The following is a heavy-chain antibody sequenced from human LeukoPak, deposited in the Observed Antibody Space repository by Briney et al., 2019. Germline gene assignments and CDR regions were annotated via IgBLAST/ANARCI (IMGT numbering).Heavy chain of an antibody. J-gene: IGHJ4*02. CDR1: GFTFSSYE. CDR3: ARTIEMATISYFDY. CDR2: ISSSDSTI. Sequence: PGGSLRLSCAASGFTFSSYEMNWVRQAPGKGLEWVSYISSSDSTIYYADSAKGRFTISRDNAKNSLYLQMNSLRAGDTAVYYCARTIEMATISYFDYWGQGTLVTVSS. D-gene: IGHD5-24*01. V-gene: IGHV3-48*03.